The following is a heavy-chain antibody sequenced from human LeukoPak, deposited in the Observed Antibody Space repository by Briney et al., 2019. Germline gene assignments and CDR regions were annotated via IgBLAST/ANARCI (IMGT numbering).Heavy chain of an antibody. Sequence: GGSLRLSCAASGLTFSSYAMSWVRQAPGKGLEWVSAISGSGGSTYYADSVKGRFTISRDNSKNTLYLQMNSLRAEDTAVYYCAKCSSGYYSGFDYYGMDVWGQGTTVTVSS. J-gene: IGHJ6*02. CDR1: GLTFSSYA. CDR3: AKCSSGYYSGFDYYGMDV. D-gene: IGHD3-22*01. V-gene: IGHV3-23*01. CDR2: ISGSGGST.